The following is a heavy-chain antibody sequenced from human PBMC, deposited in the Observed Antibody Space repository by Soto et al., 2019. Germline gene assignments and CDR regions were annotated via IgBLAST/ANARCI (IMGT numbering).Heavy chain of an antibody. CDR1: GGSISSYY. D-gene: IGHD4-17*01. J-gene: IGHJ5*02. Sequence: SETLSLTCTVSGGSISSYYWSWIRQPPGKGLEWIGYISYSGSTNYNPSLKSRVSMSLDTSKNQFSLKVRSVTAADTAVYYCARETYGDYVGYFDPWGQGIQRTVSS. CDR2: ISYSGST. CDR3: ARETYGDYVGYFDP. V-gene: IGHV4-59*12.